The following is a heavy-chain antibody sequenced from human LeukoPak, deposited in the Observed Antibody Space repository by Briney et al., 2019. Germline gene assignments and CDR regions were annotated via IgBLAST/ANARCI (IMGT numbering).Heavy chain of an antibody. Sequence: WASVKVSFKASGYTFTSYGISWVRQAPGQGLEWMGWISAYNGNTNYAQKLQGRVTMTTDTSTSTAYMELRSLRSDDTAVYYCARDHGRIAVAGTFDYWGQGTLVTVPS. V-gene: IGHV1-18*01. CDR3: ARDHGRIAVAGTFDY. CDR1: GYTFTSYG. J-gene: IGHJ4*02. CDR2: ISAYNGNT. D-gene: IGHD6-19*01.